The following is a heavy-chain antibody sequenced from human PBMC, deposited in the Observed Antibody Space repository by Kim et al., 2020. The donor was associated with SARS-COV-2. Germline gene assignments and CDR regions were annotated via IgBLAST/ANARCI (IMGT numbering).Heavy chain of an antibody. CDR1: GGSISSSSYY. D-gene: IGHD3-16*01. V-gene: IGHV4-39*01. CDR2: IYYSGST. J-gene: IGHJ5*02. Sequence: SETLSLTCTVSGGSISSSSYYWGWIRQPPGKGLEWIGSIYYSGSTYYNPSLKSRVTISVDTSKNQFSLKLSSVTAADTAVYYCARQAREFPVWVHWFDPWRQGPLVTASS. CDR3: ARQAREFPVWVHWFDP.